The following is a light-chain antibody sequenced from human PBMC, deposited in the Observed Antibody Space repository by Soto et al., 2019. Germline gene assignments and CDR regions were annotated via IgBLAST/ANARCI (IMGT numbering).Light chain of an antibody. V-gene: IGKV3-20*01. CDR3: QQYGSSPPLT. CDR1: QSVSSNY. J-gene: IGKJ4*01. CDR2: GAS. Sequence: EIVLTQSPGTLSLSPGERATLSCRASQSVSSNYLAWYQQKHGQAPRLLIYGASSRATGIPDRFSGSGSGTDFTLTISRLEPEDFVVYYCQQYGSSPPLTFGGGTKVDIK.